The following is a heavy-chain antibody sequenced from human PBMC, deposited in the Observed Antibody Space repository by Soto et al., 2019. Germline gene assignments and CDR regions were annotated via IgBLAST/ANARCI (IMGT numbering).Heavy chain of an antibody. CDR1: GFTFDDYA. CDR2: ISWNSGSI. Sequence: GGSLRLSCAASGFTFDDYAMHWVRQAPGKGLEWVSGISWNSGSIGYADSVKGRFTISRDNAKNSLYLQMNSLRAEDTALYYCAKDALHVFGDMDVWGKGTTVTVSS. V-gene: IGHV3-9*01. J-gene: IGHJ6*03. CDR3: AKDALHVFGDMDV. D-gene: IGHD3-3*01.